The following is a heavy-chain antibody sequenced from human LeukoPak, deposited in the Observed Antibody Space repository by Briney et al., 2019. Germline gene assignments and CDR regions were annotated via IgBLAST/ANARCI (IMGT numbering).Heavy chain of an antibody. V-gene: IGHV3-30*02. J-gene: IGHJ4*02. Sequence: GGSLRLSCAASGFTFSSYGMHWVRQAPGKGLEWVAFIRYDGSNKYYADSVKGRFTISRDNSKNTLYLQMNSLRAEDTAVYYCAKGPLFWSGYYTDYWGQGTLVTVSS. D-gene: IGHD3-3*01. CDR3: AKGPLFWSGYYTDY. CDR2: IRYDGSNK. CDR1: GFTFSSYG.